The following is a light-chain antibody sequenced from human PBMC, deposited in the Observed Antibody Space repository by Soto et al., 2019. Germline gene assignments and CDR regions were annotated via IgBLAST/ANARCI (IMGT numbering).Light chain of an antibody. Sequence: EIVLTQSPGTLSLSPGERATLSCRASQSVSSSYLAWYQQKPGQAPRLLIYGASSRATGIPDRFSGSGSGTDFTLTISRLETEDFAVYFCQQYGSSPATFGGGTKVEIK. J-gene: IGKJ4*01. CDR1: QSVSSSY. CDR3: QQYGSSPAT. CDR2: GAS. V-gene: IGKV3-20*01.